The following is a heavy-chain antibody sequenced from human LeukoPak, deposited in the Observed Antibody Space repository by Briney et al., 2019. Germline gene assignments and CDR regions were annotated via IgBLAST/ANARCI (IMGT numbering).Heavy chain of an antibody. D-gene: IGHD2-2*01. CDR3: AGGSTAMLPY. V-gene: IGHV4-4*09. J-gene: IGHJ4*02. CDR2: LFPSVTT. CDR1: GGSVSDYY. Sequence: SETLSLTCTVSGGSVSDYYWSWIRQPPGKGLEWIGYLFPSVTTDYNPSLKSLVTISVDTSKTQCSLKLTSVTAADTAVYYCAGGSTAMLPYWGQGTLVTVSS.